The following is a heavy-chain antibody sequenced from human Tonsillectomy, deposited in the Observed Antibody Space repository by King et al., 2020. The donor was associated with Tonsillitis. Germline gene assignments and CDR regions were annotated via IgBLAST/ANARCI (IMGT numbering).Heavy chain of an antibody. J-gene: IGHJ4*02. CDR1: GFTFDDYA. D-gene: IGHD5-18*01. Sequence: VQLVESGGGLVQPGRSLRLSCAASGFTFDDYAIHWVRQAPRKGLEWVSGISWNSGNIGYAYSVKGRFTISRDNAKNSLYLQMNSLRAEDTALYYCAKAVGYSFGSMLDSWGQGTLVTVSS. V-gene: IGHV3-9*01. CDR3: AKAVGYSFGSMLDS. CDR2: ISWNSGNI.